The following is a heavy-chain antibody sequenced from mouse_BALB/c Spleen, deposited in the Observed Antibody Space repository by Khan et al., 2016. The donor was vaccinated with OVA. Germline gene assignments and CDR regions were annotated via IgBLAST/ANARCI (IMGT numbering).Heavy chain of an antibody. CDR1: DYTFTDYP. D-gene: IGHD2-3*01. V-gene: IGHV1S137*01. CDR2: VSTSYGNT. J-gene: IGHJ3*01. CDR3: ARDDGYSRVAY. Sequence: QVQLQQPGPELVRPGVSVKISRKGPDYTFTDYPMHWMQQSHVKSLEWIGAVSTSYGNTNYNQKFKGKAIMTVDKSSSTAYLELARLTSEDSAIYYCARDDGYSRVAYWGQGTLVTVSA.